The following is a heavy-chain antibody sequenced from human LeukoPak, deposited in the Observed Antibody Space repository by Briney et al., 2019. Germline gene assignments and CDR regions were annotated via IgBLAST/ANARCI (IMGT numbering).Heavy chain of an antibody. V-gene: IGHV3-23*01. Sequence: GGSLRLSCAASGFTFSSYAMSWVRQAPGKGLEWVSAISGSGGSTYCADSVKGRFTISRDNSKNTLYLQMNSLRAEDTAVYYCAKSWGLCSSTSCYIDPWGQGTLVTVSS. J-gene: IGHJ5*02. CDR3: AKSWGLCSSTSCYIDP. CDR2: ISGSGGST. CDR1: GFTFSSYA. D-gene: IGHD2-2*02.